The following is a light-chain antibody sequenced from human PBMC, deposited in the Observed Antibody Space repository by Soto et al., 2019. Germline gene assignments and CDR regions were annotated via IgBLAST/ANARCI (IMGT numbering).Light chain of an antibody. V-gene: IGKV1-39*01. CDR3: QQTYRTPLT. Sequence: DIQMTQSPSSLSASVGDRVTITCRAGQYIGRYLNLYQQKPGKAPKLLIYAASSLHSGVPSRFSGSGSGTDFTLTISSLQPEDFATYSCQQTYRTPLTFGGGTKVDIK. CDR2: AAS. J-gene: IGKJ4*01. CDR1: QYIGRY.